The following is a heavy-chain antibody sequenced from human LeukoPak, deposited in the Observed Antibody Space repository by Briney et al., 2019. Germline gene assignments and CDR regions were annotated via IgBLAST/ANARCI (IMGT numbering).Heavy chain of an antibody. CDR3: ARGPLFGVVIGPLIDY. CDR2: ISDSGGST. J-gene: IGHJ4*02. CDR1: GFTFSNYA. D-gene: IGHD3-3*01. Sequence: PGGSLRLSCAASGFTFSNYAMSWVRQAPGKGLQWVSAISDSGGSTYHADSVKGRFTISRDNSKNTVYLQMNSLRSEDTAVYYCARGPLFGVVIGPLIDYWGQGTLVTVSS. V-gene: IGHV3-23*01.